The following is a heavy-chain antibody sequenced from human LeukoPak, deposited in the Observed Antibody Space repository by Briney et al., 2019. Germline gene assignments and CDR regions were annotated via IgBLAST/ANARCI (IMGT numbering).Heavy chain of an antibody. CDR3: VLSVISPKSVREGGGFDV. Sequence: GGSLRLSCDTSGFIFKDYSMNWVRQGPGKAPEWISYIGGGSVNRHYAASVKGRFTVSRDDAKNSHFLQMSSLRAEDTAVYYCVLSVISPKSVREGGGFDVWGQGTMVTVSS. CDR2: IGGGSVNR. CDR1: GFIFKDYS. D-gene: IGHD2/OR15-2a*01. J-gene: IGHJ3*01. V-gene: IGHV3-48*01.